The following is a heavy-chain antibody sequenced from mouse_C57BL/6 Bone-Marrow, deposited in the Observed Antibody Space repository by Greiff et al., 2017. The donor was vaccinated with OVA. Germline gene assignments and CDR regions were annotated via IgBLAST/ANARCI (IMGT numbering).Heavy chain of an antibody. D-gene: IGHD1-1*01. Sequence: QVHVKQSGAELVRPGASVKLSCKASGYTFTDYYINWVKQRPGQGLEWIARIYPGSGNTYYNEKFKGKATLTAEKSSSTAYMQLSSLTSEDSAVYFCAREVLRSAWFAYWGQGTLVTVSA. CDR1: GYTFTDYY. V-gene: IGHV1-76*01. CDR3: AREVLRSAWFAY. J-gene: IGHJ3*01. CDR2: IYPGSGNT.